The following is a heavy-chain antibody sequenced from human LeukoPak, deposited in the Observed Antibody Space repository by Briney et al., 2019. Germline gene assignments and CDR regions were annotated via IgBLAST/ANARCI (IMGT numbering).Heavy chain of an antibody. V-gene: IGHV3-20*04. Sequence: GGSLRLSCAASGFTFSDYYMSWIRQAPGKGLEWVSGITWNGDSKGYADSVKGRFTISRDNAKNSLYLQMNSLRAEDTAVYYCAREATHYDSNGSRHFDLWGRGTLVTVSS. D-gene: IGHD3-22*01. CDR3: AREATHYDSNGSRHFDL. CDR1: GFTFSDYY. J-gene: IGHJ2*01. CDR2: ITWNGDSK.